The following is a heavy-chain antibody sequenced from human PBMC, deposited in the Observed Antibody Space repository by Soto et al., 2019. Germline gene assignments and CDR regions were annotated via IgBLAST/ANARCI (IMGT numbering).Heavy chain of an antibody. Sequence: VSGPTLVNLRQGRTRTWRLSGYSLRTSGVGVGWIRQPPGKALEWLALSYLDDDKRYSPSPQSRLTITKDTSKNQVVLTMPNMDPVDTATYYCAHSRLDIVVVVATTKSWYFDPWGPGSLVPVSS. V-gene: IGHV2-5*02. CDR3: AHSRLDIVVVVATTKSWYFDP. CDR1: GYSLRTSGVG. CDR2: SYLDDDK. J-gene: IGHJ2*01. D-gene: IGHD2-15*01.